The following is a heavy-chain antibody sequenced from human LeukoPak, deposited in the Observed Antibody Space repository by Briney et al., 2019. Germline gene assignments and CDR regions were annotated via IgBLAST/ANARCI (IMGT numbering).Heavy chain of an antibody. D-gene: IGHD3-10*01. V-gene: IGHV1-2*02. CDR3: ARDGAKYYGSGSYPNWFDP. J-gene: IGHJ5*02. Sequence: GASVKVSCRASGYTFSGYYMHWVRQAPGQGLEWMGWINPKSGDTNYAQKFQGRVTMTRDTSISTAYMELSRLRSDDTAVYYCARDGAKYYGSGSYPNWFDPWGQGTLVTVSS. CDR1: GYTFSGYY. CDR2: INPKSGDT.